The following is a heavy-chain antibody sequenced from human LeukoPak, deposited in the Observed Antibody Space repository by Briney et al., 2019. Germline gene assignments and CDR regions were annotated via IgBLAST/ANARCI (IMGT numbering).Heavy chain of an antibody. J-gene: IGHJ4*02. V-gene: IGHV1-69*01. CDR3: ARENYDYVWGSYRSLYYFDY. CDR2: IIPIFGTA. CDR1: GGTFSSYA. D-gene: IGHD3-16*02. Sequence: SVKVSCKASGGTFSSYAISWVRQAPGQGLECMGGIIPIFGTANYAQKFQGRVTITADESTSTAYMELSSLRSEDTAVYYCARENYDYVWGSYRSLYYFDYWGQGTLVTVSS.